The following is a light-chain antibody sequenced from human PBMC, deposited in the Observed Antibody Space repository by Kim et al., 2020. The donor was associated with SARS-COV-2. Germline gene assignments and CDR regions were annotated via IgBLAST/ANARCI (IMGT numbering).Light chain of an antibody. CDR3: QPWESSTRV. Sequence: SLAQGQTPSSPCDGDKLGDKSAVWYQKRPGQSPVRVIYQDSKRPSGIPERFSGSNSGKTATLTIGGTQAMDEADYYCQPWESSTRVFGGGTKLTV. V-gene: IGLV3-1*01. CDR1: KLGDKS. J-gene: IGLJ3*02. CDR2: QDS.